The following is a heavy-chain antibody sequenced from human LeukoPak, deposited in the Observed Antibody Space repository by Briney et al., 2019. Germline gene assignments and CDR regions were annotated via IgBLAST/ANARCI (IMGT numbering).Heavy chain of an antibody. CDR2: ISSSGSTI. V-gene: IGHV3-48*03. CDR1: GFTFSSYE. CDR3: ARDLRRGDYVDY. Sequence: GGSLRLSCAASGFTFSSYEMNWVRQAPGKGLEWVSLISSSGSTIYYADSVKGRFTISRDNAKNSLYLQMNSLRDEDTAVYYCARDLRRGDYVDYWGQGTLVTVSS. J-gene: IGHJ4*02. D-gene: IGHD4-17*01.